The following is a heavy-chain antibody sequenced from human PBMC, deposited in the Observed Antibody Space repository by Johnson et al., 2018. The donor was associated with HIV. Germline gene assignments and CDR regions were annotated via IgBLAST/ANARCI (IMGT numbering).Heavy chain of an antibody. CDR3: ARDIAPLAGRDAFDI. J-gene: IGHJ3*02. CDR2: IYSGGST. CDR1: GFTVSSNY. Sequence: VQLVESGGGAVQPGRSLRLYCAASGFTVSSNYMSWVRQAPGKGLEWVSVIYSGGSTYYADSVKGRFTISRDNSKNSLYLQMNSLKAEDTAVYYCARDIAPLAGRDAFDIWGQGTMVTVSS. D-gene: IGHD6-13*01. V-gene: IGHV3-53*01.